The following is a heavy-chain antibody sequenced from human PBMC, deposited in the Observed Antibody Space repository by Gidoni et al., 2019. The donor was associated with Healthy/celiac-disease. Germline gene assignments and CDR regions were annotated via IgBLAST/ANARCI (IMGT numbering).Heavy chain of an antibody. CDR1: TFSSYG. Sequence: TFSSYGMHWVRQAPGKGLEWVAVISYDGSNKYYADSVKGRFTISRDNSKNTLYLQMNSLRAEDTAVYYCAKDPGSLGAFDIWGQGTMVTVSS. D-gene: IGHD6-13*01. V-gene: IGHV3-30*18. J-gene: IGHJ3*02. CDR2: ISYDGSNK. CDR3: AKDPGSLGAFDI.